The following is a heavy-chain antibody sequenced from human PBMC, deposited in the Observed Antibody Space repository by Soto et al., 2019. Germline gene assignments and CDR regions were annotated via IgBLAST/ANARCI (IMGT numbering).Heavy chain of an antibody. CDR3: ARGRDFWSGSQGGGMDV. CDR1: CGSISSGGYY. D-gene: IGHD3-3*01. CDR2: IYYSGST. J-gene: IGHJ6*02. Sequence: SETLSLTCTFSCGSISSGGYYWSWIRQHPGKGLEWIGYIYYSGSTYYNPSLKSRVTISVDTSKNQFSLKLSSVTAADTAVYYCARGRDFWSGSQGGGMDVWGQGTTVTVSS. V-gene: IGHV4-31*03.